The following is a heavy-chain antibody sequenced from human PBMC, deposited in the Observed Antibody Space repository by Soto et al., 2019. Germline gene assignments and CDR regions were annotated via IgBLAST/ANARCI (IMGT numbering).Heavy chain of an antibody. V-gene: IGHV1-46*01. J-gene: IGHJ6*02. CDR3: ARDNMHYDSPSEGYFYYGMDV. CDR2: INPNGGGT. Sequence: ASVKVSCKASGYTFTNYHMHGVRQAPGQGFEWMGMINPNGGGTSYAQKFQGRVTMTRDTSTSTVHMELSSLTSEDTAVYYCARDNMHYDSPSEGYFYYGMDVWGQGTTVTVSS. D-gene: IGHD3-9*01. CDR1: GYTFTNYH.